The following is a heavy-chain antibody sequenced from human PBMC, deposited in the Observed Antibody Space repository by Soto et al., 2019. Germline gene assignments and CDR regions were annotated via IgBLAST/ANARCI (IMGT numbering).Heavy chain of an antibody. J-gene: IGHJ4*02. V-gene: IGHV4-39*01. CDR3: ASHYFDSWTGHYTGVFYVDF. D-gene: IGHD3-9*01. Sequence: SETLSLTSTVSCFSIISSNHYWAWIRQPPGEGLEWIGSRYHSGNTYYNPSLNSRVTISVDTSKNQFSLKLSSVTAADTALYFCASHYFDSWTGHYTGVFYVDFWGQGALVT. CDR1: CFSIISSNHY. CDR2: RYHSGNT.